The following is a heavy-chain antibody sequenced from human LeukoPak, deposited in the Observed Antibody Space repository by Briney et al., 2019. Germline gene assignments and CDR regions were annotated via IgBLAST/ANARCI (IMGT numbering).Heavy chain of an antibody. J-gene: IGHJ4*02. CDR2: IFYTGNT. CDR1: GGSISSHH. V-gene: IGHV4-39*02. D-gene: IGHD6-13*01. Sequence: SETLSLTCTVSGGSISSHHWGWIRQPPGKGPECIGTIFYTGNTYYSPSLKTRVTMSVATSKNHFSLNLSSVTAADTAFYYCARRAAAAGTIPEYYFDFWGQGTLVTVSS. CDR3: ARRAAAAGTIPEYYFDF.